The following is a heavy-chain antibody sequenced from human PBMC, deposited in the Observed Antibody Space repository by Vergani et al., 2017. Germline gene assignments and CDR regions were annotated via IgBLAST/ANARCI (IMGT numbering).Heavy chain of an antibody. CDR2: IHPADSDT. V-gene: IGHV5-51*01. J-gene: IGHJ4*02. Sequence: EVQLVQSGAEVKKPGESLKISCQISGYSFTNYWIGWVRQMPGKGLEWMGIIHPADSDTRYSPSFQGQVTISVDKSISTAYLQRSSLRASDSAMYYCAKLLRRGSSGSKYFEYRGQGTLVTVSS. CDR3: AKLLRRGSSGSKYFEY. CDR1: GYSFTNYW. D-gene: IGHD1-26*01.